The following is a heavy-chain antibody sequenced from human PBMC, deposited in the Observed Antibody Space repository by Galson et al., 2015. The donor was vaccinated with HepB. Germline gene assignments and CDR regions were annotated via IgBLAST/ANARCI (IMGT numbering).Heavy chain of an antibody. CDR2: ISYDGTNE. D-gene: IGHD3-22*01. CDR3: ARATHSSGRYFQD. Sequence: SLRLSCAAYGFTFSCYAMHWVRQAPGKGLEWVAVISYDGTNESYADSVKGRFTISRDNSKNTLYLQMSSPRPEDTAVYYCARATHSSGRYFQDWGQGSLVTVSS. V-gene: IGHV3-30-3*01. J-gene: IGHJ1*01. CDR1: GFTFSCYA.